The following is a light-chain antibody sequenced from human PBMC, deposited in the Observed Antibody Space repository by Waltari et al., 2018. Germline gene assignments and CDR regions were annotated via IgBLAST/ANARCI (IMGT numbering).Light chain of an antibody. CDR1: QTFGSQ. CDR2: DVS. Sequence: ELVLTQSPATLSVSPGERAALSCKASQTFGSQLGWYQQRPGQAPRLLIDDVSNRASGVPARFSGSGSGTDFTLTISSLEPEDVAVYYCQQRDSWPLTFGGGTKVEIK. V-gene: IGKV3-11*01. J-gene: IGKJ4*01. CDR3: QQRDSWPLT.